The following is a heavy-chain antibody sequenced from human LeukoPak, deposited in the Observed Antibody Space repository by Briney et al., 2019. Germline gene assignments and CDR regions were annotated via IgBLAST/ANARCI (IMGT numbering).Heavy chain of an antibody. Sequence: SETLSLTCTVSGGSISSGSYYWSWIRQPAGKGLEWIGRIYTSGSTNYNPSLKSRVTISVDTSKNQFSLKLSSVTAADTAVYYCARAGLMVRGVTAAWFDPWGQGTLVTVSS. D-gene: IGHD3-10*01. CDR2: IYTSGST. J-gene: IGHJ5*02. CDR3: ARAGLMVRGVTAAWFDP. CDR1: GGSISSGSYY. V-gene: IGHV4-61*02.